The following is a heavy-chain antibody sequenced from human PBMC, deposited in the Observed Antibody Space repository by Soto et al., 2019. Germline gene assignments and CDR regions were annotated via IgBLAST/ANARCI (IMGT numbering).Heavy chain of an antibody. CDR1: GFTFSSYA. Sequence: GGSLRLSCAASGFTFSSYAMHWVRQAPGKGLEYVSAISSNGGSTYYANSVKGRFTISRDNSKNTLYLQMGSLRAEDMAVYYCAREGLPYDFWSGSPIDPWGQGTLVTVSS. V-gene: IGHV3-64*01. CDR2: ISSNGGST. D-gene: IGHD3-3*01. J-gene: IGHJ5*02. CDR3: AREGLPYDFWSGSPIDP.